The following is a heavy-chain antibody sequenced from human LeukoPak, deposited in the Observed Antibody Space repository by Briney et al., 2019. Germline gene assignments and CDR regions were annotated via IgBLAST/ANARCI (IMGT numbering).Heavy chain of an antibody. D-gene: IGHD2-2*01. Sequence: ASVKVSCKASGYIFSNHGISWVRQAPGEGLEWMGWITTYKGNMAYAPKFQGRVTMTRNTSISTAYMELSSLRSEDTAVYYCARAPGPQKYQLLSSSWFDPWGQGTLVTVSS. J-gene: IGHJ5*02. CDR1: GYIFSNHG. V-gene: IGHV1-8*01. CDR3: ARAPGPQKYQLLSSSWFDP. CDR2: ITTYKGNM.